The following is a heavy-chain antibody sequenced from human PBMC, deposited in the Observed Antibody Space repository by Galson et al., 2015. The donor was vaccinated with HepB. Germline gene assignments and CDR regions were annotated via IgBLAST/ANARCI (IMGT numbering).Heavy chain of an antibody. J-gene: IGHJ4*02. CDR3: ARGGPARDFWSGSPFDY. V-gene: IGHV3-30-3*01. CDR2: ISNDRSKI. D-gene: IGHD3-3*01. Sequence: SLRLSCAVSGFTFSRYAIHWVRQAPGKGLEWVAVISNDRSKINYADSVKGRFTISRDNSKNTLYLNSLRAEDTAVYYCARGGPARDFWSGSPFDYWGQGTLVTVSS. CDR1: GFTFSRYA.